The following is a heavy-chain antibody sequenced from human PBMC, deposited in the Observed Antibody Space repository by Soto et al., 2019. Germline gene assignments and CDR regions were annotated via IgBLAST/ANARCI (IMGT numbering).Heavy chain of an antibody. D-gene: IGHD3-10*01. Sequence: ASVKVSCKASGYTFTSYAIQWVRQAPGQRLEWMGWINAGNGNTKYSQNSLGRVTITRDTSATTAYMELSSLRSEDTAVYYCARGSFTMVIDNDYFYSMGVWGQGNTVTVSS. CDR3: ARGSFTMVIDNDYFYSMGV. CDR2: INAGNGNT. V-gene: IGHV1-3*01. CDR1: GYTFTSYA. J-gene: IGHJ6*02.